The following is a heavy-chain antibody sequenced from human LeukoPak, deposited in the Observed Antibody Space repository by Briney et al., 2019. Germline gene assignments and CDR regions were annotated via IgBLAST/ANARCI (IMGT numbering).Heavy chain of an antibody. Sequence: SETLSLTCAVYGGSFSGYYWSWIRQPPGKGLEWIGEINHSGSTNYNPSLKSRVTISVDTSKNQFSLKLSSVTAADTAVYYCARFAPLDAYDIWGQGTMVTVSS. CDR1: GGSFSGYY. D-gene: IGHD2-21*01. CDR2: INHSGST. V-gene: IGHV4-34*01. CDR3: ARFAPLDAYDI. J-gene: IGHJ3*02.